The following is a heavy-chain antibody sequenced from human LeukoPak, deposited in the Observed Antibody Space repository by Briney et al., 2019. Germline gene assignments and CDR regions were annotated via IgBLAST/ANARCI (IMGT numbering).Heavy chain of an antibody. V-gene: IGHV4-59*01. CDR3: ARTSVDYYDSSVRIHAY. CDR1: GGSISNYY. D-gene: IGHD3-22*01. Sequence: PSETLSLTCTVSGGSISNYYGSWIRQPPGKGLQWIGYIYYSGSTNYNPSLKSRVTISVDTSKNRFSLKLSSVTAADTAVYYCARTSVDYYDSSVRIHAYWGQGTLVTVSS. CDR2: IYYSGST. J-gene: IGHJ4*02.